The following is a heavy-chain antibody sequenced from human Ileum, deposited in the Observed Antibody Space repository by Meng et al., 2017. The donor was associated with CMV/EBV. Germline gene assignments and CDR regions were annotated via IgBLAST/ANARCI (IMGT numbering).Heavy chain of an antibody. V-gene: IGHV4-30-4*08. Sequence: SISSGDYYWSWIRQPPGKGLEWIGFIKYSGRTYYNPSITSRVTISLDTSENHFSLRLSSVTAADTAVYYCARTQDCSTTSCYTGFDPWGQRTLVTVSS. J-gene: IGHJ5*02. D-gene: IGHD2-2*01. CDR2: IKYSGRT. CDR3: ARTQDCSTTSCYTGFDP. CDR1: SISSGDYY.